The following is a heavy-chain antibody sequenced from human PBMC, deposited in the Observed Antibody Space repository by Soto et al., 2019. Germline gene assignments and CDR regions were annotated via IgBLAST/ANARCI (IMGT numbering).Heavy chain of an antibody. V-gene: IGHV1-2*02. J-gene: IGHJ3*02. Sequence: QLHLVQSGAVVKKPGASVTVSCSASGYPVTAYYMHWVRQAPGRGVEWMGGINPATGAAKYTQTLQGRVNMTRATSTSTVFMEPSGPASEDTAVFYCARGGGVGVAGSAAFDMWGQGTLVTVSS. CDR1: GYPVTAYY. CDR2: INPATGAA. CDR3: ARGGGVGVAGSAAFDM. D-gene: IGHD3-3*01.